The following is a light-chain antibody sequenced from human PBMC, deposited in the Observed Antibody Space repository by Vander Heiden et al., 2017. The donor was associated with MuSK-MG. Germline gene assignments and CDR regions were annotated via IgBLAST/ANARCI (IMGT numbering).Light chain of an antibody. CDR1: SGLSSYA. V-gene: IGLV4-69*01. CDR2: LNSDGSH. Sequence: QPVLTQSPYASASLGASVKLTCTLSSGLSSYAIAWHQQQPEKGPRYLMKLNSDGSHSKGDGVPDRFSGSSSGTERYLTISSLQSEDEADYYCQTWGTVVQGLFGGGTKLTVI. CDR3: QTWGTVVQGL. J-gene: IGLJ2*01.